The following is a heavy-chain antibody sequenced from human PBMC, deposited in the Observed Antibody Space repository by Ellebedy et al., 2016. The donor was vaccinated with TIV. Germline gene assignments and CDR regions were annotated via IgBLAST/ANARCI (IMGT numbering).Heavy chain of an antibody. V-gene: IGHV1-69*04. CDR3: ATTRYSGSYADY. CDR2: IIPILGIA. J-gene: IGHJ4*02. CDR1: GGTFSSYA. Sequence: SVKVSXKASGGTFSSYAISWVRQAPGQGLEWMGRIIPILGIANYAQKFQGRVTITADKSTSTAYMELSSLRSEDTAVYYCATTRYSGSYADYWGQGTLVTVSS. D-gene: IGHD1-26*01.